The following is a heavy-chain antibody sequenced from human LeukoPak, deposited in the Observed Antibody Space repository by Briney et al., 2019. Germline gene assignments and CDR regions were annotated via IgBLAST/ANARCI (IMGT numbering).Heavy chain of an antibody. CDR2: ISGSGGST. D-gene: IGHD6-13*01. V-gene: IGHV3-23*01. J-gene: IGHJ6*03. CDR1: GFTFSNYA. CDR3: AKDQWYSSPGYKDV. Sequence: TGGSLRLSCAASGFTFSNYAMSWVRQAPGKGLEWVLAISGSGGSTYYADSVKGRFTISRDNSKNTLYLQMNSLRAEDTAVYYCAKDQWYSSPGYKDVWGKGTTVTVSS.